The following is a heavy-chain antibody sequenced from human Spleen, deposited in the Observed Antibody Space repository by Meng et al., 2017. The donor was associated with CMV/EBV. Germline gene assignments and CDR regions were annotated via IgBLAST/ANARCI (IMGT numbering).Heavy chain of an antibody. CDR2: IYWDGDK. CDR1: GFSLSICGMG. CDR3: AHSPYFYDSRSFDY. J-gene: IGHJ4*02. Sequence: SGFSLSICGMGVGWIRQPPGKALEWLAFIYWDGDKRYSPSLKSRLTITKDTSKNQVVLTMTNMDPVDTATYYCAHSPYFYDSRSFDYWGQGTLVTVSS. V-gene: IGHV2-5*02. D-gene: IGHD3-22*01.